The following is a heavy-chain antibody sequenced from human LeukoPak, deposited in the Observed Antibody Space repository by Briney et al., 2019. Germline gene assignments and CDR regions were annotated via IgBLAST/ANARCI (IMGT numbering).Heavy chain of an antibody. CDR3: ARDYMITFGGVIVRGRYFDY. CDR2: ISSSGSTI. D-gene: IGHD3-16*02. Sequence: GGSMRLSCAASGFTLSSYEMNWVRQAPGRGREWVSYISSSGSTIYYADSVKGRFTISRDNAKNSLYLQMNSLRAEDTAVYYCARDYMITFGGVIVRGRYFDYWGQGTLVTVSS. V-gene: IGHV3-48*03. CDR1: GFTLSSYE. J-gene: IGHJ4*02.